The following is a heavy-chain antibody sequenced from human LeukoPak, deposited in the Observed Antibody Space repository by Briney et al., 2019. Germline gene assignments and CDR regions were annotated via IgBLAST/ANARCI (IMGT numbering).Heavy chain of an antibody. D-gene: IGHD1-26*01. J-gene: IGHJ4*02. CDR3: ASAVVGATTGPYFDY. V-gene: IGHV1-2*02. CDR1: GYTFTGYY. CDR2: INPNSGGT. Sequence: ASVKVSCKASGYTFTGYYMHWVRQAPGQGLEWMGWINPNSGGTNYAQKFQDRVTMTRDTSISTAYMELSRLRSDDTAVYYCASAVVGATTGPYFDYWGQGTLVTVSS.